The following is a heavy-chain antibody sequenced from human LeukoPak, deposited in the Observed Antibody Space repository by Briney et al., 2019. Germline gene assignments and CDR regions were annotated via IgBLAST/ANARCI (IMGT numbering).Heavy chain of an antibody. J-gene: IGHJ4*02. CDR1: GYTLTNYD. Sequence: ASVKVSCKAYGYTLTNYDISWVRQAPGHGLECMGWISVYNGNRKYAQELQGRVTMTTDTSTNTAYMELRSLTSDDTAVYYCARDFGEFLFDYWGQGTLVTVSS. D-gene: IGHD3-10*01. V-gene: IGHV1-18*01. CDR2: ISVYNGNR. CDR3: ARDFGEFLFDY.